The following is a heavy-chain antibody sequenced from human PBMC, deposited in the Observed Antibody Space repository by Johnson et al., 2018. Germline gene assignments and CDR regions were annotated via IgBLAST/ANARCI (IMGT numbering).Heavy chain of an antibody. V-gene: IGHV3-49*05. J-gene: IGHJ6*02. CDR1: GFTFGDYT. Sequence: EVQLLESGGGLVKXGRSLRLXCTASGFTFGDYTMSWFRQAPGKGLEWVGFIRRKAYGGTTEYAASVKGRFTISRDDSKSIAYLQMKSLKTEDTGVYNCSRRLGDNYYYYGMDVWGQGTTVTVSS. D-gene: IGHD3-16*01. CDR2: IRRKAYGGTT. CDR3: SRRLGDNYYYYGMDV.